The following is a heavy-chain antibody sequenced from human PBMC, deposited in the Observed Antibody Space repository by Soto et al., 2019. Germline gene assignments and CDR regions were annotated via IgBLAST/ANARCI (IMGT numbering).Heavy chain of an antibody. CDR2: INAADGNR. CDR1: GYSFTSYA. V-gene: IGHV1-3*01. CDR3: ASSSTWGWADYFYAMYF. Sequence: ASVKVSCKASGYSFTSYAIHGVRQAPGHSLEWMGWINAADGNRKYSEKFQGRVTLTTDTSASTVYMELSSLRSEDTAVYYCASSSTWGWADYFYAMYFLGQGTTLAVCS. D-gene: IGHD6-13*01. J-gene: IGHJ6*02.